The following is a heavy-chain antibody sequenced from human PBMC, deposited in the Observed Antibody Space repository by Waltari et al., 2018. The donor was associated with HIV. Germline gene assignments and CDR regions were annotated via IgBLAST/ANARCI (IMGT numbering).Heavy chain of an antibody. V-gene: IGHV1-24*01. D-gene: IGHD3-16*01. CDR1: GYPLSDLS. CDR2: FDPNNGKP. Sequence: QVQLIQSTSEVKRPGASVTVSCKVSGYPLSDLSMQWVRQGPAHRLEWMGGFDPNNGKPVFSQRFGGRVSLAEDTSRDTAHLELNRLTSDDTGVYYCVALYDGSPLYSDFWGQGTLVTVSA. CDR3: VALYDGSPLYSDF. J-gene: IGHJ4*02.